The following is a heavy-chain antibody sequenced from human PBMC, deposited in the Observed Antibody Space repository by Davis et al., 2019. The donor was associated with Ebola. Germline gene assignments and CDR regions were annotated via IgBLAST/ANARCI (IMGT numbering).Heavy chain of an antibody. CDR3: TRGKWFDP. J-gene: IGHJ5*02. V-gene: IGHV1-69*06. CDR2: IIPIFGTA. CDR1: RGTFSSYA. Sequence: SVTVSCKASRGTFSSYAISWVRQAPGQGLEWMGGIIPIFGTANYAQKFQGRVTITADTSTHTAYMELSRLRSDDTAMYYCTRGKWFDPWGQGTLVAVSS.